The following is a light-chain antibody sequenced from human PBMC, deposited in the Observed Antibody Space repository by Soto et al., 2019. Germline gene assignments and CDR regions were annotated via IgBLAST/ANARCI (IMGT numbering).Light chain of an antibody. Sequence: QSALTQPASVSGSPGQSITISCTGTSSDIGDYNFVSWYQQHPGKAPKLMIYDVSNRPSGVSNRFSGSKSGNTASLTISGLQAEDEADYYCSSYTSSSTQVVFGGGTKVTVL. CDR1: SSDIGDYNF. J-gene: IGLJ2*01. CDR3: SSYTSSSTQVV. CDR2: DVS. V-gene: IGLV2-14*03.